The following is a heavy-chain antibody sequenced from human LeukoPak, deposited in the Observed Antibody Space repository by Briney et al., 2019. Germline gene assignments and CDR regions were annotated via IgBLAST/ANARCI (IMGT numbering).Heavy chain of an antibody. CDR3: AKLAAAGTSPALDY. J-gene: IGHJ4*02. Sequence: GRSLRLSCAASGFTFSNYGMHWVRQAPGRGLEWVAVIWFDGSNKYYADSVKGRFTISRDNSKNTLYLQMNSLRAEDTAVYYCAKLAAAGTSPALDYWGQGTLVTVSS. CDR2: IWFDGSNK. V-gene: IGHV3-33*03. CDR1: GFTFSNYG. D-gene: IGHD6-13*01.